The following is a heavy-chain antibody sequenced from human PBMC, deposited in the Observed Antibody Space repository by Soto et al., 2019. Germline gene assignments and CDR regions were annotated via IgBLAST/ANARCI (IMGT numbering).Heavy chain of an antibody. CDR2: MNPNSGKT. J-gene: IGHJ6*02. Sequence: AAVNDSFKASGWTFTSYDINWVGQAAGQGREWMGWMNPNSGKTGYAQKFQGRVTMTRNTSKSTAYMELSSMRSEDTAVYYCARGISPGTLYFYYGMDVWGQGTTVTVSS. CDR1: GWTFTSYD. V-gene: IGHV1-8*01. CDR3: ARGISPGTLYFYYGMDV. D-gene: IGHD6-13*01.